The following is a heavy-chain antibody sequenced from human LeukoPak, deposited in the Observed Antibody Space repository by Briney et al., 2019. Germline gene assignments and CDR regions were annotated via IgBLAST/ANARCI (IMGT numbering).Heavy chain of an antibody. CDR1: GFSFDDFA. D-gene: IGHD1-1*01. J-gene: IGHJ6*03. Sequence: GGSLRLSCEASGFSFDDFAMAWVRQAPGKGLEWVSGVYWYGDNTGYADSVKGRFTISRDNGKHSVYLQMKSLSHGDTALYYCTRLDNPNYYSYYMDVWGKGTTVTVSS. V-gene: IGHV3-20*04. CDR2: VYWYGDNT. CDR3: TRLDNPNYYSYYMDV.